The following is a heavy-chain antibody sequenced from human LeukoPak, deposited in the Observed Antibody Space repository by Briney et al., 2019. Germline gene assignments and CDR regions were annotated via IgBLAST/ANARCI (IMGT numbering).Heavy chain of an antibody. J-gene: IGHJ4*02. CDR1: GFTVSRYY. Sequence: GGSVTLFREASGFTVSRYYMSWVRQAPGKGLEWVSVSYTGGNTHYAESVKGRFSLSRDNSKNTVYLQMNSLRVEDTAMYYCASISDLLYYFDSWGQ. CDR2: SYTGGNT. D-gene: IGHD3-16*01. CDR3: ASISDLLYYFDS. V-gene: IGHV3-66*01.